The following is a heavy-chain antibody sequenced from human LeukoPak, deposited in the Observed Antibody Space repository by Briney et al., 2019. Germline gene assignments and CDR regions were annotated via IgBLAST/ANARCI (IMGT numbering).Heavy chain of an antibody. D-gene: IGHD1-7*01. CDR3: ARDGLEITGTTGFDH. CDR1: GYTFTGYY. CDR2: INPNSGGT. Sequence: ASVKVSCKASGYTFTGYYMHWVRQAPGQGLEWMGWINPNSGGTNYAQKFQGRVTMTRDTSISTAYMELSRLRSDDTAVYYCARDGLEITGTTGFDHWGQGTLVTVSS. J-gene: IGHJ4*02. V-gene: IGHV1-2*02.